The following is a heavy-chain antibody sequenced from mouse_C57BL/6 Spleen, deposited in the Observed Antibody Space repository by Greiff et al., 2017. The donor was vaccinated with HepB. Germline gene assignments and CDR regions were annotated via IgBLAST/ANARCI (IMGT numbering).Heavy chain of an antibody. V-gene: IGHV3-6*01. Sequence: EVKLQESGPGLVKPSQSLSLTCSVTGYSITSGYYWNWIRQFPGNKLEWMGYISYDGSNNYNPSLKNRISITRDTSKNQFFLKLNSVTTEDTATYYCARVPLYYYGSSYWYFDVWGTGTTVTVSS. J-gene: IGHJ1*03. CDR3: ARVPLYYYGSSYWYFDV. D-gene: IGHD1-1*01. CDR2: ISYDGSN. CDR1: GYSITSGYY.